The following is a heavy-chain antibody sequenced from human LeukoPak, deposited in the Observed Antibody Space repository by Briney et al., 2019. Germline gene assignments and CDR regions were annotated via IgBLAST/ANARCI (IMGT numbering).Heavy chain of an antibody. V-gene: IGHV3-7*01. CDR3: ARDGYDFWSGYYTAQPNWFDP. J-gene: IGHJ5*02. CDR1: GFTFSSYW. CDR2: IKQDGSEK. Sequence: PGGSLRLSCAASGFTFSSYWMSWVRQAPGKGLEWVANIKQDGSEKYYVDSVKGRFTISRDNAKNSLYLQMNSLRAEDTAVYYCARDGYDFWSGYYTAQPNWFDPWGQGTLVTVSS. D-gene: IGHD3-3*01.